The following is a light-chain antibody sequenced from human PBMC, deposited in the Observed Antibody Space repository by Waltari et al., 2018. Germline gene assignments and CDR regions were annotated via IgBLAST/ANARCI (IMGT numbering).Light chain of an antibody. J-gene: IGKJ1*01. V-gene: IGKV3-20*01. CDR1: QSVGRS. CDR3: QHYVRLPVT. Sequence: EIVLTQSPGTLSLSPGERATLSCRASQSVGRSLAWYQQTPGQAPRLLIYDASTRATVIPDRFSGSGSGTDFSLSISRLAPDDLAVYYCQHYVRLPVTFGQGTKVEFK. CDR2: DAS.